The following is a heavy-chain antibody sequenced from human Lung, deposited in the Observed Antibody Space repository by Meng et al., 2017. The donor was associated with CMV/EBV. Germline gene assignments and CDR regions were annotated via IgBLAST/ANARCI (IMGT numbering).Heavy chain of an antibody. CDR2: IYHSGST. Sequence: VQLQESGPGLVKTSGTLSLTCAVSGGSISSSNWWSWVRQTPGKGLEWIGEIYHSGSTNYNPSLKSRVTISVDKSKNQFSLKLSSVTAADTAVYYCASFPPPGKQWLVTDYWGQGTLVTVSS. V-gene: IGHV4-4*02. D-gene: IGHD6-19*01. CDR1: GGSISSSNW. CDR3: ASFPPPGKQWLVTDY. J-gene: IGHJ4*02.